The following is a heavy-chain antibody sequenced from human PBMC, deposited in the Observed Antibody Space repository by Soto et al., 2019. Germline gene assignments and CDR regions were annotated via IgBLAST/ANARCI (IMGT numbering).Heavy chain of an antibody. V-gene: IGHV3-23*01. CDR2: ISGSGGST. D-gene: IGHD3-3*01. CDR1: GFTFSSYA. CDR3: AKNAGYYDLDPWFDP. J-gene: IGHJ5*02. Sequence: GGSLRLSCAASGFTFSSYAMSWVRQAPGKGLEWVSAISGSGGSTYYADSVKGRFTISRDNSKNTLYLQMNSLRAEDTAVYYCAKNAGYYDLDPWFDPWAREPWSPSPQ.